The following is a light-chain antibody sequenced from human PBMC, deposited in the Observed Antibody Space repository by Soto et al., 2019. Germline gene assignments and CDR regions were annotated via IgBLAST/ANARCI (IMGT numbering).Light chain of an antibody. CDR1: SSNIENNY. V-gene: IGLV1-51*01. Sequence: QSVLTQPPSVSAAPGQKVTISCSGTSSNIENNYVSWYQQLPRTAPKLLMYYSDRRPSEIHDRFSGSKSGPSATLGITGLETGDEADYYCRAWDSSRNVVFFGGGTKLTVL. CDR2: YSD. J-gene: IGLJ2*01. CDR3: RAWDSSRNVVF.